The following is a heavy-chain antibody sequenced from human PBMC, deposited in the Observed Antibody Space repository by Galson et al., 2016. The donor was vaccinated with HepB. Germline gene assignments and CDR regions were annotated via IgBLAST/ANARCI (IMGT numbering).Heavy chain of an antibody. CDR1: GFSFSNYA. J-gene: IGHJ4*02. CDR3: ARGSRPKSDAHYFDY. D-gene: IGHD2-21*02. Sequence: SLRLSCAASGFSFSNYAVHWVRQAPGTGLEWVAVISYNGGNKYYAASVKGRFTISRDNSKNTLYLQMNSLTTEDTAMYYCARGSRPKSDAHYFDYWGPGTLVTVSS. CDR2: ISYNGGNK. V-gene: IGHV3-30-3*01.